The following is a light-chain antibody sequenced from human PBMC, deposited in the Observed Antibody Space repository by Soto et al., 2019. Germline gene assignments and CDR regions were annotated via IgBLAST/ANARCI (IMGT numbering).Light chain of an antibody. J-gene: IGKJ1*01. CDR2: DAS. Sequence: EIVLTQSPATLSLAPGERATLSCRASQSVNANFAWYQQKPCQAPRLLLYDASNRATGIPARFSGIGYGTDFPLTISSLEPDACAIYHCQQRSDWPRTFGQGTKVEIK. CDR1: QSVNAN. V-gene: IGKV3-11*01. CDR3: QQRSDWPRT.